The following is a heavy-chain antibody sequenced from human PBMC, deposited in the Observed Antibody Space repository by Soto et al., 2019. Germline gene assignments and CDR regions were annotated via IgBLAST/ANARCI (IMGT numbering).Heavy chain of an antibody. CDR1: GLTFSSYS. CDR3: ATKTIIAATGGS. V-gene: IGHV3-48*01. J-gene: IGHJ1*01. D-gene: IGHD6-13*01. CDR2: ISSSSSTI. Sequence: EVQLVEFGGGLVQPGGSLRLSCAASGLTFSSYSMNWVRQAPGKGLEWVSYISSSSSTILYAASVKGRYTISRDNAKNSLYLQMNSLRAEDPAVYYCATKTIIAATGGSWGQGTLVTVAS.